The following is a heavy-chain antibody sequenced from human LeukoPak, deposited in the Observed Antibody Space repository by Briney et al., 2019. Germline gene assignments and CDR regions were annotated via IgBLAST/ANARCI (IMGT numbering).Heavy chain of an antibody. Sequence: PSETLSLTCTVSGGSISSYYWSWIRQPPGKGLEWIGYIYYSGSTNYNPSLKSRVTISVDTSKNQFSLKLSSVTAADTAVYYCARDRKGRNDAFDIWGQGTMVTVSS. CDR2: IYYSGST. J-gene: IGHJ3*02. CDR1: GGSISSYY. CDR3: ARDRKGRNDAFDI. V-gene: IGHV4-59*12.